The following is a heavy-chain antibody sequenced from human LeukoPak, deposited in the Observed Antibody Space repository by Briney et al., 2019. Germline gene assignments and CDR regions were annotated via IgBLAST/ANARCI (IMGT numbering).Heavy chain of an antibody. Sequence: SETLSLTCTVSGYSISSGYYWGWIRQPPGKGLEWIGYIYYSGSTNYNPSLKSRVTISVDTSKNQFSLKLSSVTAADTAVYYCARGMAARSYYYYYMDVWGKGTTVTVSS. J-gene: IGHJ6*03. D-gene: IGHD6-6*01. CDR2: IYYSGST. CDR1: GYSISSGYY. V-gene: IGHV4-61*01. CDR3: ARGMAARSYYYYYMDV.